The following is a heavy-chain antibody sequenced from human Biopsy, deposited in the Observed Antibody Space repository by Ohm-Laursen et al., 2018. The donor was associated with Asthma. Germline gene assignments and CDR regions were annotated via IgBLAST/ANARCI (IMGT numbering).Heavy chain of an antibody. CDR3: ARQSGQDYGDSSGFDI. D-gene: IGHD3-22*01. J-gene: IGHJ3*02. Sequence: SLSSCAASGFVFSQCGMHWVRQGPGKGLEWVALVSSDGHNKYYEDSVKGRFTISRDNSRNRLYLQINRLTVEDSAVYFCARQSGQDYGDSSGFDIWGQGTKVAVSS. V-gene: IGHV3-30*03. CDR2: VSSDGHNK. CDR1: GFVFSQCG.